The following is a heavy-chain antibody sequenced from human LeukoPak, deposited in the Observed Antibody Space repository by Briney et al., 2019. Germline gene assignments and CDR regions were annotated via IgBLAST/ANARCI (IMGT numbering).Heavy chain of an antibody. J-gene: IGHJ4*02. CDR3: AKDQTLGYHYDSSGYYYFDY. Sequence: GGSLRLSCAASGFTFSSYAMSWVRQAPGKGLEWVSAIRGGGGSTYYADSVKGRFTISRDNSKNTLYLQMNSLRAENTAVYYCAKDQTLGYHYDSSGYYYFDYWGQGTLVTVSS. V-gene: IGHV3-23*01. D-gene: IGHD3-22*01. CDR2: IRGGGGST. CDR1: GFTFSSYA.